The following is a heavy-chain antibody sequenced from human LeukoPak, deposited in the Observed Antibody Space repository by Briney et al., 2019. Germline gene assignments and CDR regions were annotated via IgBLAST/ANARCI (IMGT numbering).Heavy chain of an antibody. CDR2: IRYDGSNK. CDR1: GFTFSSYG. CDR3: ARVYYGSGSLYYYYYYMDV. Sequence: GGSLRLSCAASGFTFSSYGMHWVRQAPGKGLEWVAFIRYDGSNKYYADSVKGRFTISRDKSKNTLYLQMNSLRAEDTAVYYCARVYYGSGSLYYYYYYMDVWGKGTTVTVSS. J-gene: IGHJ6*03. D-gene: IGHD3-10*01. V-gene: IGHV3-30*02.